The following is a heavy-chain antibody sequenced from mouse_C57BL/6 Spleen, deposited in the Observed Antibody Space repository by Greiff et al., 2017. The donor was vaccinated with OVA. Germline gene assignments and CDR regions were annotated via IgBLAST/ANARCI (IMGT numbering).Heavy chain of an antibody. CDR3: ARSPTTVVALYYFDY. D-gene: IGHD1-1*01. J-gene: IGHJ2*01. CDR1: GYTFTNYW. Sequence: QVQLQQSGAELVRPGTSVKMSCKASGYTFTNYWIGWAKQRPGHGLEWIGDIYPGGGYTNYNEKFKGKATLTADKSSSSAYMQFSSLTSEDSAIYYCARSPTTVVALYYFDYWGQGTTLTVSS. V-gene: IGHV1-63*01. CDR2: IYPGGGYT.